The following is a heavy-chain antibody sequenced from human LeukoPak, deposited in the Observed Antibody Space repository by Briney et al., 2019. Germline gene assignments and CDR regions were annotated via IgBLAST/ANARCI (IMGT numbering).Heavy chain of an antibody. V-gene: IGHV1-18*01. CDR3: ARGLGVMVGGVIIIPHFDY. J-gene: IGHJ4*02. CDR2: ISAYNGNT. CDR1: GYTFTSYG. Sequence: ASVKVSCKASGYTFTSYGISWVRQAPGQGLEWMGWISAYNGNTNYAQKLQGRVTMTTDTSTSTAYMELRSLRSDDTAVYYCARGLGVMVGGVIIIPHFDYWGQGTLVPVSS. D-gene: IGHD3-10*01.